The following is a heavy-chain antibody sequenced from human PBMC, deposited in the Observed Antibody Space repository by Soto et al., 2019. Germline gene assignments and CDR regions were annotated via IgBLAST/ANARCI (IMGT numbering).Heavy chain of an antibody. CDR1: GFTFSSYA. Sequence: GGSLRLSCAASGFTFSSYAMSWVCQAPGKGLEWVSAISGSGGSTYYADSVKGRFTISRDNSKNTLYLQMNSLRAEDTAVYYCAKSQTDRGSAIYYFDYWGQGTLVTVSS. V-gene: IGHV3-23*01. J-gene: IGHJ4*02. CDR3: AKSQTDRGSAIYYFDY. D-gene: IGHD3-16*01. CDR2: ISGSGGST.